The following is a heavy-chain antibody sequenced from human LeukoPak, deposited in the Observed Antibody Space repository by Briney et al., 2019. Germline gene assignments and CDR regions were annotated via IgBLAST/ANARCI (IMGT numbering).Heavy chain of an antibody. CDR3: ARAGEVYNSGSYLEY. J-gene: IGHJ4*02. CDR2: FIPIFGPG. V-gene: IGHV1-69*13. CDR1: GGTFSNYA. Sequence: SVKVSCKASGGTFSNYAVSWVRQAPGQGFEWMGGFIPIFGPGDYAQKFQGRVTITADESTSTAYMELSSLRSEDTAVYYCARAGEVYNSGSYLEYWGQGTLVTVSS. D-gene: IGHD6-19*01.